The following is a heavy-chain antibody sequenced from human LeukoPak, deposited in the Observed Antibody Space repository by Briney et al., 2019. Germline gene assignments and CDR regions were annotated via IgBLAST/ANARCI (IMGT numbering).Heavy chain of an antibody. J-gene: IGHJ4*02. CDR3: ARDGGELWPLDE. CDR1: GFTFSTYG. V-gene: IGHV3-30*02. CDR2: IQYDGSSQ. Sequence: GGSLRLSCAASGFTFSTYGMHWVRQAPGKGLEWVTFIQYDGSSQYYADSVKGRFTISRDNARDSLFLEMNNLRVDDTAVYYCARDGGELWPLDEWGQGILVTVSS. D-gene: IGHD3-10*01.